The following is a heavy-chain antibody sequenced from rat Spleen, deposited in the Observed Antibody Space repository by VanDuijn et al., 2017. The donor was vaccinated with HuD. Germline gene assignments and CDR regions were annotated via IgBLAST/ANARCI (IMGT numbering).Heavy chain of an antibody. CDR3: ARQLRDGGYLYFDY. D-gene: IGHD1-11*01. V-gene: IGHV3-3*01. CDR1: GHSISSGYR. Sequence: EVQLQESGPGLVKPSQSLSLTCSVTGHSISSGYRWNWIRKFPGNELEWMGYINSAGSTIYNPSLQSRISITRDTSRNHFFLQVNSVTTEDTATYYCARQLRDGGYLYFDYWGQGVMVTVSS. J-gene: IGHJ2*01. CDR2: INSAGST.